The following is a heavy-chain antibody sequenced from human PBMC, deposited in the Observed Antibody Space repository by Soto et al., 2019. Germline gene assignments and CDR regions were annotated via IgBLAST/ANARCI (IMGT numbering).Heavy chain of an antibody. CDR3: VCDDNRRY. CDR2: IGRTGIDR. V-gene: IGHV3-21*01. D-gene: IGHD1-1*01. J-gene: IGHJ4*02. Sequence: EVQLVESGGGLVKPGGSLRLSCAASGFSFSTSTMNWVRQAPGKGLEFVSSIGRTGIDRYYIDSVKGRVTISRDNAQNSPCLQMNSLRAEDTALYYCVCDDNRRYWGQGTLVTVSS. CDR1: GFSFSTST.